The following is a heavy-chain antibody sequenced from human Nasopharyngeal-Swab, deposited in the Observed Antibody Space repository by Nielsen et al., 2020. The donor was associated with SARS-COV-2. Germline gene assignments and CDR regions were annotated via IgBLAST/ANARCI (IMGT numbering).Heavy chain of an antibody. V-gene: IGHV1-69*04. CDR2: IMPILGIA. CDR1: GRTFRSYA. Sequence: SSVTVSRKASGRTFRSYAISWVRQAPGQGLEWMGRIMPILGIANYAQKFQGRVTITADKSTSTAYMELSSLRSDDTAVYYCARGTMVRGVIISDPLYWGQGTLVTVSS. J-gene: IGHJ4*02. D-gene: IGHD3-10*01. CDR3: ARGTMVRGVIISDPLY.